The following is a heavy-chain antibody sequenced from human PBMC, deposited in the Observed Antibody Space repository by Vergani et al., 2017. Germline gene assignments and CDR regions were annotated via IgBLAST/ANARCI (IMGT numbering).Heavy chain of an antibody. V-gene: IGHV1-69*04. CDR1: GGTFSSYA. CDR2: IIPILGIA. D-gene: IGHD2-2*01. Sequence: QVQLVQSGAEVKKPGASVKVSCKASGGTFSSYAISWVRQAPGQGLEWMGRIIPILGIANYAQKFRGRVTITADKSTSTAYMELSSLRSEDTAVYYCARMDLDCSSTSCYFDYWGQGTLVTVSS. J-gene: IGHJ4*02. CDR3: ARMDLDCSSTSCYFDY.